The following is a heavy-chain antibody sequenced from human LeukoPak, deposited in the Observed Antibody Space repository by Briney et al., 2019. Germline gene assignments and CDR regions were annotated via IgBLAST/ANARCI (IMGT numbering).Heavy chain of an antibody. D-gene: IGHD3-22*01. CDR3: ARDDDSSGHFDY. J-gene: IGHJ4*02. CDR1: GASISSHY. Sequence: PSETLSLTCSVSGASISSHYWSWIRQPPGKGLEWIGYIHYSGSTNCNPSLKSRVTISVDMSKNQFSLKLSSVTAADTAVYYCARDDDSSGHFDYWGQGTLVTVSS. V-gene: IGHV4-59*11. CDR2: IHYSGST.